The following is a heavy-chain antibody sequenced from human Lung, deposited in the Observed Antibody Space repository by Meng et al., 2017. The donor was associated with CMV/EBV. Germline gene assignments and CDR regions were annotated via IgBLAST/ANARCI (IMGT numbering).Heavy chain of an antibody. V-gene: IGHV3-21*01. CDR1: GFTFSSYS. Sequence: GGSLRLXCAASGFTFSSYSMNWVRQAPGKGLEWVSSISSSSSYIYYADSVKGRFTISRDNAKNTLYLQMNSLRAEDTAVYYCARERTQDDFWSGYCFDYWGQGTXVTVSS. CDR3: ARERTQDDFWSGYCFDY. D-gene: IGHD3-3*01. CDR2: ISSSSSYI. J-gene: IGHJ4*02.